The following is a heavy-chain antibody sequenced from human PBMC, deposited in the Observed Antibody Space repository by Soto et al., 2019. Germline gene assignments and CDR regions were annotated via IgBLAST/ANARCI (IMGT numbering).Heavy chain of an antibody. Sequence: GESLKISCKGSGYSFTSYWIGWVRQMPGKGLEWMGMIYPGDSDTRYSPSFQGQVTISADKSISTAYLQWSSLKASDTAMYYGAREGVATINYYYSGMDVWCQG. CDR3: AREGVATINYYYSGMDV. CDR1: GYSFTSYW. D-gene: IGHD5-12*01. J-gene: IGHJ6*02. V-gene: IGHV5-51*01. CDR2: IYPGDSDT.